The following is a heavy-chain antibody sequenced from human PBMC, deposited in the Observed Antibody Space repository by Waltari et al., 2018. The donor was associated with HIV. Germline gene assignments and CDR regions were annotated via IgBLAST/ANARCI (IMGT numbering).Heavy chain of an antibody. CDR1: GYTFTDYY. CDR3: ARDYLPHTVPVRWYNWFDP. Sequence: EVHLVQSGPEERKPGSTMKISCRVSGYTFTDYYIHWVQEAPGRGLEWMGLIEPEDGETVYAEKFQGRVTITRDTSASTAYMELSSLRSEDTAVYYCARDYLPHTVPVRWYNWFDPWGQGTLVTVSS. D-gene: IGHD3-10*01. V-gene: IGHV1-69-2*01. CDR2: IEPEDGET. J-gene: IGHJ5*02.